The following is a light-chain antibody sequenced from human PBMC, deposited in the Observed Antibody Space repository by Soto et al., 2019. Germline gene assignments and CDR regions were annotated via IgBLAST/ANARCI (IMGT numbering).Light chain of an antibody. V-gene: IGKV3-20*01. CDR2: DAS. Sequence: EIVMTQSPATLSVSLGERATLSCRASQSVSSNLAWYQQKPGQAPRLLIYDASNRATGIPARFSGSGSGTDFTLTISRLEPEDFAVYYCQQCGSSPITFGQGTRLEIK. CDR1: QSVSSN. CDR3: QQCGSSPIT. J-gene: IGKJ5*01.